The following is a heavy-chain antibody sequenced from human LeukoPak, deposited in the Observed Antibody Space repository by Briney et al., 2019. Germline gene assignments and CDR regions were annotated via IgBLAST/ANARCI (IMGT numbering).Heavy chain of an antibody. CDR1: GGTFSSYA. CDR2: ISVYNGNT. D-gene: IGHD3-22*01. J-gene: IGHJ5*02. Sequence: ASVKVSCKASGGTFSSYAISWVRQAPGQGLEWMGWISVYNGNTNYAQKLQGRVTMTTDTSTSTAYMELRSLRSDDTAVYYCARVCGTQYYYDSSGYYYGRENWFDPWGQGTLVTVSS. V-gene: IGHV1-18*01. CDR3: ARVCGTQYYYDSSGYYYGRENWFDP.